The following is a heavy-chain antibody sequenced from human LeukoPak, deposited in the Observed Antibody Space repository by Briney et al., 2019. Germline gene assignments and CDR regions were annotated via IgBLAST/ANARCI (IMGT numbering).Heavy chain of an antibody. Sequence: GGSLRLSCAASGFTFSSYWMSWVRQAPGKGLEWVANIKQDGSEKYYVDSVKGRFTISRDNAKNSLYLQMNSLRAEDTAVYYCARDALGYCSGGSCFWFDPWGQGTLVTVPS. CDR1: GFTFSSYW. V-gene: IGHV3-7*01. CDR3: ARDALGYCSGGSCFWFDP. CDR2: IKQDGSEK. J-gene: IGHJ5*02. D-gene: IGHD2-15*01.